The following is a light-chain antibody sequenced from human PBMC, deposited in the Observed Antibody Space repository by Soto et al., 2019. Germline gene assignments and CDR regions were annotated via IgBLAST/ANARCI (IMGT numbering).Light chain of an antibody. J-gene: IGKJ1*01. V-gene: IGKV1-5*03. Sequence: DIHMTQSPSTLSASVGDRVTITCRASHSVSTWLAWYQQKPGKAPKLLIYKASSLESGVPSRFSGSGSGTEFTLTISSLQPDDFATYYCQQYNSWTFGQGTKVDI. CDR3: QQYNSWT. CDR1: HSVSTW. CDR2: KAS.